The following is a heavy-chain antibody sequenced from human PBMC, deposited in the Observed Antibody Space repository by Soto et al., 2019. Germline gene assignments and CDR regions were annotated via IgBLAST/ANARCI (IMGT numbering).Heavy chain of an antibody. CDR1: GFTLSTYG. V-gene: IGHV3-30*18. CDR3: AKYSSSSHYYYYYGMDV. Sequence: QVQLVESGGGVVQPGRSLRLSCAASGFTLSTYGMHWVRQAPGKGLEWVALISRDGSASYYAESVKGRFIISRDTSNNTLYIQMNGLRTEDTAVYYCAKYSSSSHYYYYYGMDVWGQGTTVTVSS. J-gene: IGHJ6*02. D-gene: IGHD6-6*01. CDR2: ISRDGSAS.